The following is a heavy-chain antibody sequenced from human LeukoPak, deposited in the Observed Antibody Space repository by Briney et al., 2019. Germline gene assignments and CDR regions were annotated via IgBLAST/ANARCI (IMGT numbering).Heavy chain of an antibody. D-gene: IGHD3-3*01. CDR1: GYTFTGYY. Sequence: VASVRVSCKASGYTFTGYYMHWVRQAPGQGLEWMGWINPNSGGTNYAQKFQGRVTMTRDTSISTAYMELSRLRSDDTAVYYCARVSLFFGVVPFDYWGQGTLVTVSS. CDR2: INPNSGGT. V-gene: IGHV1-2*02. CDR3: ARVSLFFGVVPFDY. J-gene: IGHJ4*02.